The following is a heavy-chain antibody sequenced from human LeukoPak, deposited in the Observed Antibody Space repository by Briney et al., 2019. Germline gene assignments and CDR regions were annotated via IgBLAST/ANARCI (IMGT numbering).Heavy chain of an antibody. D-gene: IGHD2-2*01. CDR2: ISSSSSTI. V-gene: IGHV3-48*01. CDR3: ARDRTPTVSISPAYGMDV. CDR1: GFTFSSYS. Sequence: GGSLRLSCAASGFTFSSYSMTWVRQAPGKGLKWVSYISSSSSTIYYADSVKGRFTISRDNAKNSLYLQMNSLRAEDTAVYYCARDRTPTVSISPAYGMDVWGQGTTVTVSS. J-gene: IGHJ6*02.